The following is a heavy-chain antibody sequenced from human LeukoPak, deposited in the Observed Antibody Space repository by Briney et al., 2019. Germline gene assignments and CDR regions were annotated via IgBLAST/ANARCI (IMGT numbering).Heavy chain of an antibody. CDR1: GGSFSGYY. CDR2: INHSGST. CDR3: ARRVRGCSSTSCRHYYYYYMDV. Sequence: SETLSLTCAVYGGSFSGYYWSWIRQPPGKGLEWIGEINHSGSTNYNPSLKSRVTISVDTSKNRFSLKLSSVTAADTAVYYCARRVRGCSSTSCRHYYYYYMDVWGKGTTVTVSS. D-gene: IGHD2-2*01. V-gene: IGHV4-34*01. J-gene: IGHJ6*03.